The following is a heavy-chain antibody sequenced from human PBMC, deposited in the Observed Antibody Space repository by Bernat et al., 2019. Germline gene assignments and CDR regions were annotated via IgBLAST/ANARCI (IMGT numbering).Heavy chain of an antibody. CDR2: ISSSSSYI. D-gene: IGHD6-13*01. V-gene: IGHV3-21*01. CDR3: ARESGYSSSWYPSVVVDGMDV. J-gene: IGHJ6*02. Sequence: EVQLLESGGGLVKPGGSLRLSCAASGFTFSSYSMNWVRQAPGKGLEWVSSISSSSSYIYYADSVKGRFTISRDNAKNSLYLQMNSLRAEDTAVYYCARESGYSSSWYPSVVVDGMDVWGQGTTVTVSS. CDR1: GFTFSSYS.